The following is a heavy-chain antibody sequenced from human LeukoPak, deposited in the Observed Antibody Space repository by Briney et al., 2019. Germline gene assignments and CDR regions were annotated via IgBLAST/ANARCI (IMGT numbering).Heavy chain of an antibody. V-gene: IGHV1-69*04. CDR2: IIPILGIA. CDR1: GGTFSSYA. J-gene: IGHJ5*02. D-gene: IGHD3-9*01. Sequence: GASVKVSCKASGGTFSSYAISWVRQAPGQGLEWMGRIIPILGIANYAQKFQGRVTITADKSTSTAYMELSSLRSEDTAVYYCARGPSTGYYNWFDPWGQGTLVTVSS. CDR3: ARGPSTGYYNWFDP.